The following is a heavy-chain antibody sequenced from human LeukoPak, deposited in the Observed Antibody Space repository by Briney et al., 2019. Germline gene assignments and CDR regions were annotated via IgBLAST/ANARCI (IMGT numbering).Heavy chain of an antibody. D-gene: IGHD5-18*01. J-gene: IGHJ4*02. CDR1: GYTFTGYY. V-gene: IGHV1-2*06. CDR3: ARENIRRGYSYGYPDY. CDR2: INPNSGGT. Sequence: GASVKVSFKASGYTFTGYYMHWVRRAPGQGLEWMGRINPNSGGTNYAQKFQGRVTMTRDTSISTAYMELSRLRSDDTAVYYCARENIRRGYSYGYPDYWGQGTLVTVSS.